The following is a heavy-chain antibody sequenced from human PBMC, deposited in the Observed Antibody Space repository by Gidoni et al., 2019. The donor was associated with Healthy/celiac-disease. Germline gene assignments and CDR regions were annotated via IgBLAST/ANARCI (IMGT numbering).Heavy chain of an antibody. CDR1: GGTFSSYA. CDR2: IIPIFGTA. CDR3: ARAAAGYCSSTSCYTSAFDI. V-gene: IGHV1-69*01. D-gene: IGHD2-2*02. J-gene: IGHJ3*02. Sequence: QVQLVQSGAEVKKPGSSVKVSFKASGGTFSSYAISWVRQAPGQGLEWMGGIIPIFGTANYAQKFQGRVTITADESTSTAYMELSSLRSEDTAVYYCARAAAGYCSSTSCYTSAFDIWGQGTMVTVSS.